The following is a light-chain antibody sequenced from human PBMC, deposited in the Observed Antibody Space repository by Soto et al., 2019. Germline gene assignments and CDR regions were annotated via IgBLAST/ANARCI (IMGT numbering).Light chain of an antibody. CDR3: QSYNSRLGAWV. CDR2: GNS. CDR1: SSNIGAGYD. Sequence: QSVLTQPPSVSGAPGQRVTISCTGSSSNIGAGYDVHWYQQLPGTAPKLLIYGNSNRPSGVPDRFSGSKSGTSASLAITGQPAEDAADYYRQSYNSRLGAWVFGGGTKLTVL. J-gene: IGLJ3*02. V-gene: IGLV1-40*01.